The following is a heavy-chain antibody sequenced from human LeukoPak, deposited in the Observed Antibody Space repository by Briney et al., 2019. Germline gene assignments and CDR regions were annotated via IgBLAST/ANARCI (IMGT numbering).Heavy chain of an antibody. CDR2: ISAYNGNT. CDR1: GYSFTTFG. CDR3: ARGGVVVAATGIDY. J-gene: IGHJ4*02. D-gene: IGHD2-15*01. Sequence: ASVKVSCKASGYSFTTFGISWVRQAPGQGLEWMGWISAYNGNTNYAQKLQGRVTMTTDTSTSTAYMELRSLRSDDTAVYYCARGGVVVAATGIDYWGQGTLVTVSS. V-gene: IGHV1-18*01.